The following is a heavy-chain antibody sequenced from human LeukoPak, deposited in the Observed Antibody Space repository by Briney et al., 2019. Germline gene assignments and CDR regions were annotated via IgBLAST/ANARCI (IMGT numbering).Heavy chain of an antibody. CDR3: AREGSTSKVAFDI. CDR2: IKEDGSNV. J-gene: IGHJ3*02. Sequence: GGSLRLPCAASGFTFRTYAMTWVRQAPGRGLEWVARIKEDGSNVHYVDSVKGRFTISRDNAKNSLYLRMNSLRAEDTAVYYCAREGSTSKVAFDIWGQGTMVTVPS. CDR1: GFTFRTYA. D-gene: IGHD3-10*01. V-gene: IGHV3-7*01.